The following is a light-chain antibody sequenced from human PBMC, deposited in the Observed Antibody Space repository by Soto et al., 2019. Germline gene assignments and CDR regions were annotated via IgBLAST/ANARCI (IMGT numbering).Light chain of an antibody. V-gene: IGKV2-30*01. CDR1: QSLLFFNGITY. CDR2: EVS. Sequence: EVVLTQSPLSLPVTVGQPATVSCRSSQSLLFFNGITYLTWFHQRQGQPPRRLISEVSNRDSGVPDRFSGSGSGSDFTLEISRVEAEDVGLFYCMRGTHWPLTFGGGTRVEIK. CDR3: MRGTHWPLT. J-gene: IGKJ4*01.